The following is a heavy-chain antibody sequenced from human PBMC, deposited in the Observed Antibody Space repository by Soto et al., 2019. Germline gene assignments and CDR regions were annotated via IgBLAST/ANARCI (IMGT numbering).Heavy chain of an antibody. CDR3: ARHGADDCWSGYSYYYYGMEF. J-gene: IGHJ6*02. CDR2: IYYSGST. V-gene: IGHV4-39*01. D-gene: IGHD3-3*01. Sequence: PSETLSLTCTVSGGSISSSSYYWGWIRQPPGKGLEWIGSIYYSGSTYYNPSLKSRVTISVDTSKNQFSLKLSSVTAADTAVYYCARHGADDCWSGYSYYYYGMEFWGQGTTVNV. CDR1: GGSISSSSYY.